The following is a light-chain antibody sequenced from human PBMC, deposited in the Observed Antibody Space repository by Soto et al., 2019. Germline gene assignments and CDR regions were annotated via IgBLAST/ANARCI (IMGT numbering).Light chain of an antibody. V-gene: IGLV1-44*01. CDR3: GAWDESLNGYV. J-gene: IGLJ1*01. CDR2: SDN. CDR1: SSNIGSNT. Sequence: QSVLTQPPSASGTPGQRVTISCSGSSSNIGSNTVNWYQQLPGTAPKLFIYSDNERPSGVPDRFSGSKSGTSASLAINGLQSGDEADYYCGAWDESLNGYVFGTGTKLTVL.